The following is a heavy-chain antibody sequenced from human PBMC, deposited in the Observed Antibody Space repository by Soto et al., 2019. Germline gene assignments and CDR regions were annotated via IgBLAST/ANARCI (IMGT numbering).Heavy chain of an antibody. CDR3: ARLGVGWYYFSGMDV. D-gene: IGHD1-20*01. Sequence: GESLKISCKGSGYSFTSYWIGWVRQMPGKGLEWMGIIYPGDSDTRYSPSFQGQVTISADKSISTAYLQWSSLKASDTAMYYYARLGVGWYYFSGMDVWGHGTTVTVSS. CDR2: IYPGDSDT. J-gene: IGHJ6*02. V-gene: IGHV5-51*01. CDR1: GYSFTSYW.